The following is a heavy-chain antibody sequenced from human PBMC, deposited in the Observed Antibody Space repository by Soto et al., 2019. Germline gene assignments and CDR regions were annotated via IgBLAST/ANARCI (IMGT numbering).Heavy chain of an antibody. CDR1: GFTLRNYE. D-gene: IGHD2-21*02. J-gene: IGHJ4*02. CDR2: ISGSNNNI. Sequence: GGSLRLSCAASGFTLRNYEMKWVRHAPGKGLEWISKISGSNNNIYYADSVRGRFTISRDNAKNSLYLQMNSLRAEDTAIYYCASERLCGADCYFFDNWGQGTQVTVSS. V-gene: IGHV3-48*03. CDR3: ASERLCGADCYFFDN.